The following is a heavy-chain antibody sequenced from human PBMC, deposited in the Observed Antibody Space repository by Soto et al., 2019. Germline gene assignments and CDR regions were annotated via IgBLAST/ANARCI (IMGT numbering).Heavy chain of an antibody. V-gene: IGHV5-51*01. D-gene: IGHD5-18*01. CDR2: IYPGDSDT. J-gene: IGHJ4*02. Sequence: GESLKISCKGSGYSFTSYWIGWVRQMPGKGLEWMGIIYPGDSDTRYSPSFQGQVTSSADESISTAYLQWSSLKASDTAMYYCARHTRIQLWSPVDYWGQGTLVTVSS. CDR3: ARHTRIQLWSPVDY. CDR1: GYSFTSYW.